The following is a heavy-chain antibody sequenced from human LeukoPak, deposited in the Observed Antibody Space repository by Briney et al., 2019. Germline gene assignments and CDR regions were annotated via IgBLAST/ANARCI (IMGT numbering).Heavy chain of an antibody. D-gene: IGHD2-2*01. Sequence: SVKVSCXASGGTFSSYTISWVRQAPGQGLAWMGRIIPILGIANYAQKFQGRVTITADKSTSTAYMELSSLRSEDTAVYYCARDSSDCSSTSCYWGAFDYWGQGTLVTVSS. J-gene: IGHJ4*02. CDR3: ARDSSDCSSTSCYWGAFDY. CDR2: IIPILGIA. V-gene: IGHV1-69*04. CDR1: GGTFSSYT.